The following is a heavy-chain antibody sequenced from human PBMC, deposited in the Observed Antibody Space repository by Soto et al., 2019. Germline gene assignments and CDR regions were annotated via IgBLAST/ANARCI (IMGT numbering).Heavy chain of an antibody. CDR2: HYSGGST. J-gene: IGHJ5*02. D-gene: IGHD1-26*01. CDR1: GFSFSSNY. Sequence: GGSLRFSCAISGFSFSSNYLSWVRQAPGKGLEWVSVHYSGGSTYYADSVQGRFTISRDKSNNTLYLQMRRVRAEDTAVYFCARHRHPRGTVGATSPLDPWGQGTQVTVSS. CDR3: ARHRHPRGTVGATSPLDP. V-gene: IGHV3-53*01.